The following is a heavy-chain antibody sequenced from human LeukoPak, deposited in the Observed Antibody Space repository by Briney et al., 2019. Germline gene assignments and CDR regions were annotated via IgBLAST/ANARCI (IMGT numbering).Heavy chain of an antibody. D-gene: IGHD5-12*01. CDR2: IIPILGIA. J-gene: IGHJ6*02. CDR1: GGTFSSYA. CDR3: ARSPTNPGGYYYGMDV. V-gene: IGHV1-69*04. Sequence: SEKVSCEASGGTFSSYASCWVQHDQGQGLEWMGRIIPILGIANYAQKFQGRVTITADKSTSTAYMELSSLRSEDTAVYYCARSPTNPGGYYYGMDVWGQGTTVTVSS.